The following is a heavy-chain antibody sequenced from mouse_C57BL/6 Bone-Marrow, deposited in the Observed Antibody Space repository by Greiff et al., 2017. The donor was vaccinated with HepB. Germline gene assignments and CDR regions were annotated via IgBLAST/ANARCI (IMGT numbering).Heavy chain of an antibody. J-gene: IGHJ2*01. CDR1: GYTFTEYT. Sequence: VKVVESGAELVKPGASVKLSCKASGYTFTEYTIHWVKQRSGQGLEWIGWFYPGSGSIKYNEKFKDKATLTADKSSSTVYMELSRLTSEDSAVYFCARHEDGVAPYYFDYWGQGTTLTVSS. V-gene: IGHV1-62-2*01. D-gene: IGHD1-3*01. CDR3: ARHEDGVAPYYFDY. CDR2: FYPGSGSI.